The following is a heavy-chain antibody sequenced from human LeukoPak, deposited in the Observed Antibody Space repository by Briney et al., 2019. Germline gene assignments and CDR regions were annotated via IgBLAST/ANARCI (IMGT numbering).Heavy chain of an antibody. D-gene: IGHD3-22*01. CDR3: ARLSPFGYYDSSGYPFDY. CDR2: IYYSGST. CDR1: DDSIRTNTYS. J-gene: IGHJ4*02. Sequence: PSETLSLTCTVSDDSIRTNTYSWGWIRQPPGKGLEWIGSIYYSGSTYYNLSLKSRVTISVDTSKKQFSLKLSSVTAADTAVYYCARLSPFGYYDSSGYPFDYWGQGTLVTVSS. V-gene: IGHV4-39*01.